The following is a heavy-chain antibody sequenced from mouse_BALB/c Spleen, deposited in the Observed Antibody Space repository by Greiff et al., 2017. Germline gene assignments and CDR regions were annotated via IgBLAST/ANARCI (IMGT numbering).Heavy chain of an antibody. Sequence: EVKLVESGGDLVKPGGSLKLSCAASGFTFSSYGMSWVRQTPDKRLEWVATISSGGSYTYYPDSVKGRFTISRDNAKNTLYLQMSSLKSEDTAMYYCARHPKDRYDEEGYYAMDYWGQGTSVTVSS. V-gene: IGHV5-6*01. CDR2: ISSGGSYT. D-gene: IGHD2-14*01. CDR1: GFTFSSYG. J-gene: IGHJ4*01. CDR3: ARHPKDRYDEEGYYAMDY.